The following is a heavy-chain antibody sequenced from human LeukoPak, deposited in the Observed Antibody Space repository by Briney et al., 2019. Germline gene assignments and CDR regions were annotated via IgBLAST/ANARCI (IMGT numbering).Heavy chain of an antibody. D-gene: IGHD4-17*01. V-gene: IGHV4-30-4*07. CDR1: GDSISRGIYS. CDR3: ARGDYGDYHDAFDI. Sequence: PSETLSLTCAVSGDSISRGIYSWSWIRQPPGKGLEWIAYLYYSGSTYYNPSLKSRFTISVDTSKNQFSLRLSSVTAADTAVYYCARGDYGDYHDAFDIWGQGTVVTVSS. J-gene: IGHJ3*02. CDR2: LYYSGST.